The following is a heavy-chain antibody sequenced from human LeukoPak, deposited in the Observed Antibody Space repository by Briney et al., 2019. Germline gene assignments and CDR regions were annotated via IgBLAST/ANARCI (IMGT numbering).Heavy chain of an antibody. CDR2: IYYSGST. Sequence: SETLSLTCTVSCGSISSYYWSWIRQPPGKGLEWIGYIYYSGSTNYNPSLKSRVTISVDKSKNQFSLKLSSVTAADTAVYYCARRIVVVTAPAYGMDVWGQGTTVTVSS. V-gene: IGHV4-59*12. CDR3: ARRIVVVTAPAYGMDV. J-gene: IGHJ6*02. D-gene: IGHD2-21*02. CDR1: CGSISSYY.